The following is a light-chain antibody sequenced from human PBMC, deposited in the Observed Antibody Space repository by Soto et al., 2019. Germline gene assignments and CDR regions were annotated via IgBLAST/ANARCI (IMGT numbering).Light chain of an antibody. V-gene: IGKV2-28*01. CDR3: MQALQTPYT. CDR2: LGS. Sequence: DIVMTQSPLSLPVIPGEPASISCRSSQSLLYSNGYSYLGWYLQKPGQSPQLLTYLGSSRASGVPDRFSGSGSGSDFTLRISRVEAEDVGVYYCMQALQTPYTFGQGTKVDIK. CDR1: QSLLYSNGYSY. J-gene: IGKJ2*01.